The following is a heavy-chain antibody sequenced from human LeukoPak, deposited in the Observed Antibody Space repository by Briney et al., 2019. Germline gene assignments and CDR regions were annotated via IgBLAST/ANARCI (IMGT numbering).Heavy chain of an antibody. Sequence: PSETLSLTCTVSGGSITGSSYYWSWIRQPPGKGLEWIGSMYYSGSTYYNPSLKSRLTISVDTSKNQFSLKLTPVTAADTAVYYCARQYYDNTGYYYFDYWGQGTLVTVSS. CDR2: MYYSGST. CDR1: GGSITGSSYY. CDR3: ARQYYDNTGYYYFDY. J-gene: IGHJ4*02. V-gene: IGHV4-39*01. D-gene: IGHD3-22*01.